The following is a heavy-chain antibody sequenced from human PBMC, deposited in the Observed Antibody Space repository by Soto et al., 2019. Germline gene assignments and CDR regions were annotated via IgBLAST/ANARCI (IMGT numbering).Heavy chain of an antibody. J-gene: IGHJ4*02. Sequence: GGSLRLSCAASGFTFSSYAMHWVRQAPGKGLEWVAVISYDGSNKYYADSVKGRFTNSRDNSKNTLYLQMNSLRAEDTAVYYCARDTLQWLVDPAWSWGQGTLVTVSS. CDR2: ISYDGSNK. D-gene: IGHD6-19*01. CDR1: GFTFSSYA. CDR3: ARDTLQWLVDPAWS. V-gene: IGHV3-30-3*01.